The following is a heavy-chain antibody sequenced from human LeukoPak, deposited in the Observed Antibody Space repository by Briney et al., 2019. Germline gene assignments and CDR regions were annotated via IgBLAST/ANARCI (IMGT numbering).Heavy chain of an antibody. Sequence: SETLSLTCTVSGDSMSSYLWSWIRQPPGKGLEWIASNHDMGTTNYNPPLKSPITTSIDTSKNQSSLKLNSVTPAATAVYYCARSRRGFGDYGSWFDPWGQGTLVTVSS. CDR2: NHDMGTT. V-gene: IGHV4-59*01. CDR1: GDSMSSYL. D-gene: IGHD4-17*01. J-gene: IGHJ5*02. CDR3: ARSRRGFGDYGSWFDP.